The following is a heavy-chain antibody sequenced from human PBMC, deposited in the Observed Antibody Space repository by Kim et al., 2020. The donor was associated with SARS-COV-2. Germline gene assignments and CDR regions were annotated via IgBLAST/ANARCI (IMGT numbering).Heavy chain of an antibody. J-gene: IGHJ6*02. V-gene: IGHV3-23*01. Sequence: GGSLRLSCVASGFPFSSYAMNWVRQAPGKGLEWVSAVSGSGDTTYYGDSLKGRFTISRDNSKNTVYLQMNSLRAEDTAVYYCAKKIRTTGTTSYYFGMDVWGQGTTVTVSS. CDR1: GFPFSSYA. D-gene: IGHD1-1*01. CDR2: VSGSGDTT. CDR3: AKKIRTTGTTSYYFGMDV.